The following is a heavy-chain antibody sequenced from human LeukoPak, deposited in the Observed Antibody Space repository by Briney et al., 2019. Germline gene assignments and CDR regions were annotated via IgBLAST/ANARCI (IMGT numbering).Heavy chain of an antibody. J-gene: IGHJ4*02. V-gene: IGHV1-69*01. CDR2: VIPIFGTA. D-gene: IGHD3-22*01. Sequence: GASEKVSCKASGGTFSSYAISWVRQAPGQGLEWMGGVIPIFGTANYAQKFQGRVTITADESTSTAYKELSSLRSEDTAVYYCARDRFRYSSGYYGFDYWGQGTLVTVSS. CDR1: GGTFSSYA. CDR3: ARDRFRYSSGYYGFDY.